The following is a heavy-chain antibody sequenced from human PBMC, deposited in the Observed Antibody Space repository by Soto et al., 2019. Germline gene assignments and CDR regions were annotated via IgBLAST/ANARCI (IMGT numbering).Heavy chain of an antibody. CDR1: GGSISRSY. Sequence: XXTLSLTCTVSGGSISRSYWSWIRQPPGKGLEWIGYIYYSGSTNYNPSLKSRVTISVDTSKNQSSLKLSSVIAADTAVYYCARRDYYGSGVDYWGQGTLVTVSS. D-gene: IGHD3-10*01. J-gene: IGHJ4*02. V-gene: IGHV4-59*08. CDR2: IYYSGST. CDR3: ARRDYYGSGVDY.